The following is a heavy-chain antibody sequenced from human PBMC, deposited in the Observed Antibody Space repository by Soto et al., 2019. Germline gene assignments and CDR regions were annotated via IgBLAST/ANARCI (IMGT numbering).Heavy chain of an antibody. J-gene: IGHJ6*02. CDR3: VRGVLGPGDYYYGMDV. D-gene: IGHD2-8*02. Sequence: SCTASGFTFNNYDMHWVRQATGKGLEWLSGIGAAGDTYYPGAVNGRFTISRDNARNSLYLQMNSLSAADTAVYYCVRGVLGPGDYYYGMDVWGQGTTVTVSS. CDR1: GFTFNNYD. V-gene: IGHV3-13*01. CDR2: IGAAGDT.